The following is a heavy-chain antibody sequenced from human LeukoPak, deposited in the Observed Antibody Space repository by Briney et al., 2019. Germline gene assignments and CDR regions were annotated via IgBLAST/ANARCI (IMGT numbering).Heavy chain of an antibody. CDR3: ARERTKGGSDAFDI. V-gene: IGHV3-21*01. CDR1: GFTFNSYS. D-gene: IGHD1-1*01. CDR2: ISSRSSYI. J-gene: IGHJ3*02. Sequence: GRSLRLSCAASGFTFNSYSMNWVRQAPGKGLEWVSSISSRSSYIYYADSVKGRFTISRDNAKNSLYLQMNSLRVEDTAVYYCARERTKGGSDAFDIWGQGTMVTVSS.